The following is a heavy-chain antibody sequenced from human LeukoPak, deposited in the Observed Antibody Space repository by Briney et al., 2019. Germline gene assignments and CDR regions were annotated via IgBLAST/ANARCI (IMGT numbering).Heavy chain of an antibody. Sequence: GGSLRLSCAASGFTFSSYNMNWVRQAPGKGLECLANIKEDGSETYYADSVKGRFTISRDNPKNLLFLQINSLRVEDTAVYYCARETPRRGETRDGYRWGQGTLVTVSS. CDR2: IKEDGSET. CDR1: GFTFSSYN. J-gene: IGHJ4*02. D-gene: IGHD5-24*01. CDR3: ARETPRRGETRDGYR. V-gene: IGHV3-7*01.